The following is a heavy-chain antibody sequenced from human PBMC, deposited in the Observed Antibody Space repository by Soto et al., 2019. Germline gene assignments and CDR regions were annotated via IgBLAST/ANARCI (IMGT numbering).Heavy chain of an antibody. CDR3: VKDLSGNYGGSCAFNS. V-gene: IGHV3-64D*08. D-gene: IGHD6-6*01. J-gene: IGHJ4*02. Sequence: GSLRLCCSCAGFTVRGCSVHIVRQAPRKGLEYVSAISSTGGSTYYADSVKGRFTISRDNSKNTLYLQMSSLRAEDTAVYYCVKDLSGNYGGSCAFNSWGQGTLVTVS. CDR2: ISSTGGST. CDR1: GFTVRGCS.